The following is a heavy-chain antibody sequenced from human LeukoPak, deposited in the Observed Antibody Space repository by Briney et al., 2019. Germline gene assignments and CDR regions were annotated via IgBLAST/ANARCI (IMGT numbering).Heavy chain of an antibody. CDR2: IYYSGST. V-gene: IGHV4-61*01. CDR1: GYSISSGYY. Sequence: SETLSLTCTVSGYSISSGYYWGWIRQPPGKGLEWIGYIYYSGSTNYKPSLKSRVTISVETSKNQFSLKLRSVTAADTAVYYCARVTGYMIEDYFDYWGQGTLVTVSS. CDR3: ARVTGYMIEDYFDY. D-gene: IGHD3-22*01. J-gene: IGHJ4*02.